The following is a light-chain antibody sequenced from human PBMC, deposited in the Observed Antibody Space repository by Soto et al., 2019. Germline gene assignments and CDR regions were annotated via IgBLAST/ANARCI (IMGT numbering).Light chain of an antibody. V-gene: IGKV3-11*01. CDR2: EGS. Sequence: SVATLSLKPGQTATLSCRASQSVSSYLAWYQQKAGQAPRLLIYEGSNRATGIPTRFSGSGSGTDFTLTISGLEPEDFAVYYCQHRTNRPWTFGHRTNVDI. CDR1: QSVSSY. J-gene: IGKJ1*01. CDR3: QHRTNRPWT.